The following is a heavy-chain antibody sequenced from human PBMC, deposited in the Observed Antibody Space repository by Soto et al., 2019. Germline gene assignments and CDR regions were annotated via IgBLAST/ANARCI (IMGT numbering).Heavy chain of an antibody. Sequence: SVKVSFKASGFTFTSSAMQWVRQARGQRLEWIGWIVVGSGNTNYAQKFQERVTITRDMSTSTAYMELSSLRSEDTAVYYCAAEILQGITGTTGAFDIWGQGTMVTVSS. V-gene: IGHV1-58*02. CDR1: GFTFTSSA. D-gene: IGHD1-7*01. CDR2: IVVGSGNT. CDR3: AAEILQGITGTTGAFDI. J-gene: IGHJ3*02.